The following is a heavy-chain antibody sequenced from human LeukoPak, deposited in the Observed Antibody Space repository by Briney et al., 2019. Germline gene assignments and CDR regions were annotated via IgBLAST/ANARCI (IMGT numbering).Heavy chain of an antibody. CDR1: GFTFSSYW. J-gene: IGHJ3*02. CDR2: IRYDGSNK. D-gene: IGHD4-23*01. V-gene: IGHV3-30*02. Sequence: GGSLRLSCAASGFTFSSYWMSWVRQAPGKGLGWVAFIRYDGSNKYYADSVKGRFTISSDNSKNTLYLQMNSLRAEDTAVYYCAEILGTGHYGGNESPPYAFDIWGQGTMVTVSS. CDR3: AEILGTGHYGGNESPPYAFDI.